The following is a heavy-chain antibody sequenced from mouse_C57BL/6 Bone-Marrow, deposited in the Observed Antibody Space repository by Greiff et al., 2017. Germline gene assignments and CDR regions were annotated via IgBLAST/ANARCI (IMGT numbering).Heavy chain of an antibody. Sequence: QVQLQQPGAELVKPGASVKLSCKASGYTFTSYWMQWVKQRPGQGLEWIGEIDPSDSYTNYNQKFKGKATLTVDTSSSTAYMQLSSLTSEDSAVYYCARLGLYDPYWYFEVWGTGTTVTVSS. CDR1: GYTFTSYW. CDR2: IDPSDSYT. D-gene: IGHD2-12*01. V-gene: IGHV1-50*01. CDR3: ARLGLYDPYWYFEV. J-gene: IGHJ1*03.